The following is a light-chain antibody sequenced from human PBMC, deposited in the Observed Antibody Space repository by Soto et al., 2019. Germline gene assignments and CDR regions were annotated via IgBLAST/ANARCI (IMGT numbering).Light chain of an antibody. V-gene: IGKV3-20*01. J-gene: IGKJ1*01. CDR1: QSLRNY. Sequence: ENVLTQSPAPLSLSPGDTVTLSCRATQSLRNYLAWYQQKLGQAPRLLIFGASDRATGTPDRFSGSGSGTDFTLTISRLEPEDSAVYYCHQYGSSQTFGQGTKVDIK. CDR2: GAS. CDR3: HQYGSSQT.